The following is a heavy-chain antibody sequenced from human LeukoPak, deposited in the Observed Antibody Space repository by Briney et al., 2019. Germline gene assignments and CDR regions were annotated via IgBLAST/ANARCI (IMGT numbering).Heavy chain of an antibody. CDR2: IYYSGST. CDR1: GGSISSYY. CDR3: VRSIGYRGYAQY. V-gene: IGHV4-59*01. J-gene: IGHJ4*02. D-gene: IGHD2-2*01. Sequence: SETLSLTCTVSGGSISSYYWSWIRQPPGKGLEWIGYIYYSGSTNYNPSLKSRVTISVDTSKNQFSLKLSSVTAADTAVYYCVRSIGYRGYAQYWGQGTLVTVSS.